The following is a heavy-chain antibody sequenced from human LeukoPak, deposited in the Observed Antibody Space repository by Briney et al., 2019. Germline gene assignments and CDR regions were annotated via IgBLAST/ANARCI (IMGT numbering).Heavy chain of an antibody. Sequence: GGSLRLSCAASGFTFSSYSMNWVRQAPGKGLEWVSYISSSSSTIYYADSVKGRFTISRDNAKNSLYLQMNSLRAEDTAVYYCASVDYGDTDDAFDIWGQGTMVTVSS. V-gene: IGHV3-48*04. J-gene: IGHJ3*02. D-gene: IGHD4-17*01. CDR3: ASVDYGDTDDAFDI. CDR2: ISSSSSTI. CDR1: GFTFSSYS.